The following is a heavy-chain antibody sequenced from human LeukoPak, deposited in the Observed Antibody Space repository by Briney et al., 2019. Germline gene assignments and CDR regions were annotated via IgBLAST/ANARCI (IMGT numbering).Heavy chain of an antibody. CDR2: IRNVGNDK. D-gene: IGHD3-9*01. J-gene: IGHJ4*02. Sequence: GGSLRLFCVVSGFRLSTYGMRWVRQAPGKGLEWVSFIRNVGNDKYYAQSVKGRFTISRDDSKNTQYLQMNSLRGEDTAVYYCATDFNWSWNYWGQGTLVTVSS. V-gene: IGHV3-30*02. CDR1: GFRLSTYG. CDR3: ATDFNWSWNY.